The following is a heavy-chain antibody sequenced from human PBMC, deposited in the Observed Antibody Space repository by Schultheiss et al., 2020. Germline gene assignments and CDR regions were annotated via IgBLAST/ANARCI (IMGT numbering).Heavy chain of an antibody. D-gene: IGHD3-9*01. J-gene: IGHJ6*02. CDR3: ARDLGPSHDIGYYYGMDV. CDR2: ISYDGSNK. CDR1: GFTVSSYA. Sequence: GGSLRLSCAASGFTVSSYAMHWVRQAPGKGLEWVAVISYDGSNKYYADSVKGRFTISRDNSKNTLYLQMNSLRAEDTAVYYCARDLGPSHDIGYYYGMDVWGQGTTVTVSS. V-gene: IGHV3-30*04.